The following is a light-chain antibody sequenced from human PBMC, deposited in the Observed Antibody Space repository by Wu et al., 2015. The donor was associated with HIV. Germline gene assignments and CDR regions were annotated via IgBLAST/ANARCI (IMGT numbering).Light chain of an antibody. Sequence: EIVLTQSPDTLSLSPGERATLSCRANQSVSNFFAWYQQKPGQAPRLLIYDVVSRATGVPARFSGSGFGTDFTLTISSLDPEDFAVYYCQQRSNSPLTFCQGTRLEIK. CDR1: QSVSNF. J-gene: IGKJ5*01. V-gene: IGKV3-11*01. CDR2: DVV. CDR3: QQRSNSPLT.